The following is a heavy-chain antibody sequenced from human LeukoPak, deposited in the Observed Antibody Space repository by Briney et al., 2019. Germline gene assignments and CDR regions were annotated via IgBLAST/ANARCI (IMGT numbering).Heavy chain of an antibody. D-gene: IGHD1-14*01. CDR3: ARDPGYGMDV. V-gene: IGHV1-69*13. Sequence: GASVKVSFKASGGTFISYAISWVRQAPGQGLEWMGGIIPIFGTANYAQKFQGRVTITADESTSTAYMELSSLRSEDTAVYYCARDPGYGMDVWGQGTTVTVSS. CDR2: IIPIFGTA. J-gene: IGHJ6*02. CDR1: GGTFISYA.